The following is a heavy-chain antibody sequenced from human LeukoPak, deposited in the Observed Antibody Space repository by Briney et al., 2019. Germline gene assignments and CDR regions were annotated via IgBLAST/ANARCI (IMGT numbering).Heavy chain of an antibody. J-gene: IGHJ3*02. CDR3: AKGNYYCSHAAFDI. V-gene: IGHV3-9*01. Sequence: GGSLSLSCAASAFTFYDNAMHWDRHAQGKGLEGVSGPSLDRGSIGYADSVKGRFTISRDNAKNCLYLQMNSLKAEDTALYYCAKGNYYCSHAAFDIWGQGTMVTVSS. CDR2: PSLDRGSI. D-gene: IGHD3-10*01. CDR1: AFTFYDNA.